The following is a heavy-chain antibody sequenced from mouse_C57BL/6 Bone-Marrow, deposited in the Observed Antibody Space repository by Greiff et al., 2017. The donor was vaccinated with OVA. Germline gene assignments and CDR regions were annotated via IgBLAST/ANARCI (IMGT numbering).Heavy chain of an antibody. J-gene: IGHJ4*01. CDR1: GYTFTSYW. Sequence: QVHVKQPGAELVKPGASVKLSCKASGYTFTSYWMHWVKQRPGRGLEWIGRIDPNSGGTKYNEKFKSKATLTVDKPSSTAYMQLSSLTSEDSAVYYCARHYGSHYYAMDYWGQGTSVTVSS. D-gene: IGHD1-1*01. CDR3: ARHYGSHYYAMDY. V-gene: IGHV1-72*01. CDR2: IDPNSGGT.